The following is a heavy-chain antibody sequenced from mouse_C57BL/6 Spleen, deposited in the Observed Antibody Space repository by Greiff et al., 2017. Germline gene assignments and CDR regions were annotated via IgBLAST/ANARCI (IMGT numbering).Heavy chain of an antibody. Sequence: DVKLVESGPGLVKPSPSLTLSCSVTGYSITSGYFWNWIRQPPGNKLECMGFISYDGSTNYNPSFKNRTSLTRDTAKNLLFLKLNSVTTEDTATYYYAGLMVTTDYWGQGTTLTVSS. D-gene: IGHD2-2*01. CDR1: GYSITSGYF. CDR3: AGLMVTTDY. J-gene: IGHJ2*01. V-gene: IGHV3-6*01. CDR2: ISYDGST.